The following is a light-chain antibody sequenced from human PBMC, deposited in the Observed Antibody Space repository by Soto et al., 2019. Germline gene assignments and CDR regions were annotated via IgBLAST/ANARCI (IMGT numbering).Light chain of an antibody. CDR3: QQYNSYPLT. V-gene: IGKV1-9*01. Sequence: DIQLTQSPSFLSASVGGRVTITCRASQGISSYLAWYQQKPGKAPKLLIYAASTLQSGVPSRFSCSGSGTEFTLTISSLHPEDFATYYCQQYNSYPLTFGQGTKVDIK. J-gene: IGKJ1*01. CDR2: AAS. CDR1: QGISSY.